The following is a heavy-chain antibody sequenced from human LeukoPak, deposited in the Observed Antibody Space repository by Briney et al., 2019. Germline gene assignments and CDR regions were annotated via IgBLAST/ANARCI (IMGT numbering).Heavy chain of an antibody. D-gene: IGHD7-27*01. CDR2: ISAYNGNT. J-gene: IGHJ6*03. CDR1: GYTFTSYA. Sequence: ASVKVSCKASGYTFTSYAMNWVRQAPGQGLEWMGWISAYNGNTNYAQKLQGRVTMTTDTSTSTAYMGLRSLRSDDTAVYYCARDRGTGDWGYYYYYYMDVWGKGTTVTVSS. V-gene: IGHV1-18*01. CDR3: ARDRGTGDWGYYYYYYMDV.